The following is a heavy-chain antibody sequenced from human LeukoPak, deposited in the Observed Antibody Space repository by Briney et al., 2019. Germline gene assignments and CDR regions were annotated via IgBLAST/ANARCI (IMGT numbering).Heavy chain of an antibody. CDR1: GFTFSSYS. Sequence: GGSLRLSCAASGFTFSSYSMNWVRQAPGKGLEWVSYISSNSNLIYYADSVKGRFTISGDNAKNSLYLQMNSLRDEDTAVYYCARDGYKTYGMDVWGQGTTVTVSS. D-gene: IGHD5-24*01. CDR3: ARDGYKTYGMDV. CDR2: ISSNSNLI. V-gene: IGHV3-48*02. J-gene: IGHJ6*02.